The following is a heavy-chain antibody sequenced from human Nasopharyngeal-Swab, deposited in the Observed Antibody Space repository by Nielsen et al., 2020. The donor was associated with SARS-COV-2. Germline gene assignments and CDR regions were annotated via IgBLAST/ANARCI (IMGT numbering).Heavy chain of an antibody. D-gene: IGHD1-7*01. J-gene: IGHJ3*02. CDR3: ARDIITGTIVGAFDI. Sequence: WIRQPPGKGPEWVSYISSSSSTIYYADSVKGRFTISRDNAKNSLYLQMNSLRAEDTAVYYCARDIITGTIVGAFDIWGQGTTVTVSS. CDR2: ISSSSSTI. V-gene: IGHV3-48*01.